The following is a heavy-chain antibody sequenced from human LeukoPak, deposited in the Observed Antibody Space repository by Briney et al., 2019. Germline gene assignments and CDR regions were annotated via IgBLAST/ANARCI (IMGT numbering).Heavy chain of an antibody. Sequence: SETLSLTCTISRGSISGFYWSWIRQPPGKGLEWIGYIYYSGSSNYNPSLKSRVTISVDTSKDQFSLKLSSATAADTAVYYCARNRASGTPYFDYWGQGLLVTVSS. V-gene: IGHV4-59*08. CDR3: ARNRASGTPYFDY. J-gene: IGHJ4*02. CDR1: RGSISGFY. D-gene: IGHD3-10*01. CDR2: IYYSGSS.